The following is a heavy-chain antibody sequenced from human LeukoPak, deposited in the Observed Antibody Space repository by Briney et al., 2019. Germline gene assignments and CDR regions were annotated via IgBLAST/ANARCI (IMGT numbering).Heavy chain of an antibody. D-gene: IGHD3-22*01. V-gene: IGHV1-69*04. CDR2: IIPILGIA. CDR3: ARAKYYYDSSGYYLFDY. Sequence: SVKVSCKASGGTFSSYAISWVRQAPGQGLEWMRRIIPILGIANYAQKFQGRVTITADKSTSTAYMELSSLRSEDTAVYYCARAKYYYDSSGYYLFDYWGQGTLATVSS. CDR1: GGTFSSYA. J-gene: IGHJ4*02.